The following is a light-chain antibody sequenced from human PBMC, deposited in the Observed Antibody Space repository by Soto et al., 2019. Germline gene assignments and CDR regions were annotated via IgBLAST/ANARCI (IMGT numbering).Light chain of an antibody. Sequence: GESVTITCRASQVISTSLAWYQVKPGKAPKLLIYAASTLESGVPSRFSATVSGTEFSLTITSLQPEDFATYYCQQLFDSPIPFGQGTRLEIX. J-gene: IGKJ5*01. CDR2: AAS. CDR3: QQLFDSPIP. CDR1: QVISTS. V-gene: IGKV1-9*01.